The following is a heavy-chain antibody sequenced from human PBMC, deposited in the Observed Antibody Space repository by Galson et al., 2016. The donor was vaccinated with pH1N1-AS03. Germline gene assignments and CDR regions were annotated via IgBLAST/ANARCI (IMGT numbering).Heavy chain of an antibody. V-gene: IGHV4-59*11. D-gene: IGHD2-15*01. J-gene: IGHJ6*03. Sequence: ETLSLTCSVSCGSITSHYWTWIRQPPGKGLEWIGYVFYTGSTYYNPSLKSRLTISVDESKNQFSLKLRSVSAADTAIYYCARLSCSGATCNDDYFYMDVWGKGTTVIVSS. CDR3: ARLSCSGATCNDDYFYMDV. CDR2: VFYTGST. CDR1: CGSITSHY.